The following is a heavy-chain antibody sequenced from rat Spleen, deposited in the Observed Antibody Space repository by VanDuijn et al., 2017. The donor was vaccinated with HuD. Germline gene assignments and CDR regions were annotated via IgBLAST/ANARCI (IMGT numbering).Heavy chain of an antibody. Sequence: QVQLKESGPGLVQPSQTLSLTCTVSGFSLTSYSVSWVRQPPGKGLEWMGVIWNTGGTRYNSALKSRLSISKDTSKSQVFLKMNSLQTEDTATYYCARAAIRGTGYYDGYSDYWGQGVMVTVSS. CDR2: IWNTGGT. V-gene: IGHV2-41*01. D-gene: IGHD1-12*03. CDR1: GFSLTSYS. CDR3: ARAAIRGTGYYDGYSDY. J-gene: IGHJ2*01.